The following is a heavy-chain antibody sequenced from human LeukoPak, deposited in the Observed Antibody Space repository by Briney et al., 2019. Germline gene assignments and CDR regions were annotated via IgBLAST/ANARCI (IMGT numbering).Heavy chain of an antibody. J-gene: IGHJ4*02. Sequence: ASVKVSCKASGYTFTSYGISWVRQAPGQGLEWMGWISAYNGNTNYTQKLQGRVTMTTDTSTSTAYMELRTLRSDDTAVYYCARAYYDSSGYYYGPRYYFDYWGQETLVTVSS. CDR1: GYTFTSYG. CDR3: ARAYYDSSGYYYGPRYYFDY. CDR2: ISAYNGNT. V-gene: IGHV1-18*01. D-gene: IGHD3-22*01.